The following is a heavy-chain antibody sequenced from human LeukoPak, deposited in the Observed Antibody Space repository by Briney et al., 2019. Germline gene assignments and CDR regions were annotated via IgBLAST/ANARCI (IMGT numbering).Heavy chain of an antibody. Sequence: PGGSLRLSCAASGLTFSSYWMHWVRQAPGKGLVWVSRINSDGSSTSYADSVKGRFTISRDNAKNTLYLQMNSLRAEDTAVYYCARGSRSRQWLVRSQNWFDPWGQGTLVTVSS. CDR1: GLTFSSYW. D-gene: IGHD6-19*01. CDR2: INSDGSST. J-gene: IGHJ5*02. V-gene: IGHV3-74*01. CDR3: ARGSRSRQWLVRSQNWFDP.